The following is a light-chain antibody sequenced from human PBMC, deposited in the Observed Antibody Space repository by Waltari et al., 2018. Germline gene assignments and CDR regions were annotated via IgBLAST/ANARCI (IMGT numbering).Light chain of an antibody. Sequence: EIVMTQSPATLSVSPGDGATLSCRAQQGISSNLAWYQQQPGQAPRPLIYGASTRATGIPARFSGGGSGAEYTLTIRSLQSDDVAVYYCQQYHDWPPWTFGQGTRVEIK. J-gene: IGKJ1*01. V-gene: IGKV3-15*01. CDR2: GAS. CDR1: QGISSN. CDR3: QQYHDWPPWT.